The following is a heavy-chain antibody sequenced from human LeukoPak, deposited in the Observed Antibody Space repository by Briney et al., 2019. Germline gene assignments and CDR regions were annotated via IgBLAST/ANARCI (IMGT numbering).Heavy chain of an antibody. Sequence: SETLSLTCTVSGYSISSGYYWGWIRQPPGKGLEWIGSIYHSGSTYYNPSLKSRVTISVDTSKNQFSLKLSSVTAADTAVYYCARAPTIHYYDSSGYYLDYWGQGTLVTVSS. V-gene: IGHV4-38-2*02. J-gene: IGHJ4*02. CDR3: ARAPTIHYYDSSGYYLDY. CDR2: IYHSGST. CDR1: GYSISSGYY. D-gene: IGHD3-22*01.